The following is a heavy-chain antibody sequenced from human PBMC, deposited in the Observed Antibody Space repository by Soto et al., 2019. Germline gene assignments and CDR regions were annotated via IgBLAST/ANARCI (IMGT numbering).Heavy chain of an antibody. V-gene: IGHV4-34*01. D-gene: IGHD2-15*01. Sequence: SETLSLTCAVYGGSFSGYYWSWIRQPPGKGLEWIGEINHSGSTNYNPSLKSRVTISVDTSKNQFSLKLSSVTAADTAVYYCAALVGGGRVLKSLDVWGKGTTVTVSS. CDR2: INHSGST. J-gene: IGHJ6*04. CDR1: GGSFSGYY. CDR3: AALVGGGRVLKSLDV.